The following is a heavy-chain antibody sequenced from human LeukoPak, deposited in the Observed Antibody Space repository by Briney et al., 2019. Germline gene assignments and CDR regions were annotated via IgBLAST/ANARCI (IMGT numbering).Heavy chain of an antibody. CDR1: GFTFSSYA. CDR3: ASGVTTTPDY. Sequence: GGSLRLSCAASGFTFSSYAMHWVRQAPGKGLEWVAVISYDGSNKYYADSVKGRFTISRDNSKNTLYLQMNSQRAEDTAVYYCASGVTTTPDYWGQGTLVTVSS. V-gene: IGHV3-30*04. D-gene: IGHD4-17*01. CDR2: ISYDGSNK. J-gene: IGHJ4*02.